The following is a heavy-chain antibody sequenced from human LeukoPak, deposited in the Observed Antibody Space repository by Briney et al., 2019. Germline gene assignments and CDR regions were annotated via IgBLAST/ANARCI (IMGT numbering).Heavy chain of an antibody. Sequence: ASVKVSCKASGGTFSSYAISWVRQAPGQGLEWMGRIIPIFGTANYSQKFQGRVTITTDESTSTAYMELSSLRSEDTAVYYCARSSLGDAFDIWGQGTMVTVSS. CDR1: GGTFSSYA. V-gene: IGHV1-69*05. CDR3: ARSSLGDAFDI. CDR2: IIPIFGTA. D-gene: IGHD7-27*01. J-gene: IGHJ3*02.